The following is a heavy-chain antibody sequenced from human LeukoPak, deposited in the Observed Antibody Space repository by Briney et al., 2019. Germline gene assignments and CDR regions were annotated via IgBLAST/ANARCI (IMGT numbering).Heavy chain of an antibody. Sequence: SGTLSLTCAVYGGSFSDYYWTWVRQSPGKGLEWIGSINYVGSTYYNPSLKSRVTMSLDTSENQFSLRLSSVTAADTAVYFCARDRPGEPLECYFDPWGQGTLVTVSS. V-gene: IGHV4-34*01. CDR2: INYVGST. CDR1: GGSFSDYY. D-gene: IGHD1-1*01. J-gene: IGHJ4*02. CDR3: ARDRPGEPLECYFDP.